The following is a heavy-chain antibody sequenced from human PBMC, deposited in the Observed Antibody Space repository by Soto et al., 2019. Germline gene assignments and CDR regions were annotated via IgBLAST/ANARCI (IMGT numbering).Heavy chain of an antibody. J-gene: IGHJ4*02. V-gene: IGHV1-69*12. CDR3: ARDRKGYCSGGSCFLFDY. Sequence: QVQLVQSGAEVKKPGSSVKVSCKASGGTFSSYAISWVRQAPGQGLEWMGGIIPIFGTANYAQKFQGRVTITADESTSTAYRELSSMRSEDTAVYYCARDRKGYCSGGSCFLFDYWGQGTLVTVSS. D-gene: IGHD2-15*01. CDR1: GGTFSSYA. CDR2: IIPIFGTA.